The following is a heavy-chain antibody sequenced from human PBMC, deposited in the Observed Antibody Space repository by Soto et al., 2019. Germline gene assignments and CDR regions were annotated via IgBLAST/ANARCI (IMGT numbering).Heavy chain of an antibody. D-gene: IGHD3-10*01. CDR1: GGTISSYA. V-gene: IGHV1-69*05. Sequence: ASVKGSCKASGGTISSYASSWVRQAPGQGLEWMGGIIPIFGTANYAQKFQGRVTMTTDTSTSTAYMELRSLRSDDTAVYYCARGVGSGSYYNQYNWFDPWGQGTLVTVSS. CDR3: ARGVGSGSYYNQYNWFDP. J-gene: IGHJ5*02. CDR2: IIPIFGTA.